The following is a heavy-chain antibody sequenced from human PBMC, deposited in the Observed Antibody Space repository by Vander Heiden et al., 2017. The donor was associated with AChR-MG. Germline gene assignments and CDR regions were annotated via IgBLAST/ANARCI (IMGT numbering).Heavy chain of an antibody. Sequence: QVQLQESGPGLVKPSETLSLTCAAPGYSISSGYYWGWIRQPPGKGLEWIGSIYHSGSTYYNPSLKSRVTISVDTSKNQFSLKLSSVTAADTAVYYCASSSSSWYYGWFDPWGQGTQVTVSS. CDR3: ASSSSSWYYGWFDP. CDR1: GYSISSGYY. J-gene: IGHJ5*02. D-gene: IGHD6-13*01. CDR2: IYHSGST. V-gene: IGHV4-38-2*01.